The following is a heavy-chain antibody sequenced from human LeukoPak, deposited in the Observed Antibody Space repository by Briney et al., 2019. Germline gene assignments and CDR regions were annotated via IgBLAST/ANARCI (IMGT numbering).Heavy chain of an antibody. CDR1: GFTFSTYA. Sequence: GGSLRLSCAASGFTFSTYAMSWVRQAPGKGLEWVSAIGGSGDFTYYTEYVRGRFTISRDNSEKTLYLQMNSLRAEDTAVYYCAKADRGWGVITKDWGQGTLVTVSS. CDR2: IGGSGDFT. V-gene: IGHV3-23*01. D-gene: IGHD3-10*01. CDR3: AKADRGWGVITKD. J-gene: IGHJ4*02.